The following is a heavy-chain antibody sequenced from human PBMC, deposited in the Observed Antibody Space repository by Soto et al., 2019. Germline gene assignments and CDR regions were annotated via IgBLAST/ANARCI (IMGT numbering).Heavy chain of an antibody. V-gene: IGHV4-34*01. D-gene: IGHD3-10*01. CDR2: INHSGST. J-gene: IGHJ4*02. CDR1: GGSFSGYY. CDR3: ARGWVWFGS. Sequence: QVQLQQWGAGLLKPSETLSLTCAVYGGSFSGYYWSWIRQPPGKGLEWIGEINHSGSTNYNPSLKMRVTIAVDASKNQFSLKLSSVTAADTAVYYCARGWVWFGSWGQGTLVTVSS.